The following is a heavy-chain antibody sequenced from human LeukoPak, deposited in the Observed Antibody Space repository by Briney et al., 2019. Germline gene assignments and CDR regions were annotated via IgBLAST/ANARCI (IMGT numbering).Heavy chain of an antibody. J-gene: IGHJ4*02. CDR2: IYYSGST. CDR3: ARSYGGNSGLGYDY. V-gene: IGHV4-59*11. Sequence: PSETLSLTCTVSGGPISSHYWSWIRQPPGKGLEWIGYIYYSGSTNYNPSLKSRVTISVDTSKNQFSLKLSSVTAADTAVYYCARSYGGNSGLGYDYWGQGTLVTVSS. D-gene: IGHD4-23*01. CDR1: GGPISSHY.